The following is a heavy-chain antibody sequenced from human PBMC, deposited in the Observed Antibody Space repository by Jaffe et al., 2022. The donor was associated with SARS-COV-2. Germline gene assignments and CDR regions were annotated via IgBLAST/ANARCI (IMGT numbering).Heavy chain of an antibody. CDR2: IYYSGST. J-gene: IGHJ3*02. V-gene: IGHV4-30-4*01. CDR1: GGSISSGDYY. D-gene: IGHD3-22*01. Sequence: QVQLQESGPGLVKPSQTLSLTCTVSGGSISSGDYYWSWIRQPPGKGLEWIGYIYYSGSTYYNPSLKSRVTISVDTSKNQFSLKLSSVTAADTAVYYCARVTGRITMIVVVPRAAFDIWGQGTMVTVSS. CDR3: ARVTGRITMIVVVPRAAFDI.